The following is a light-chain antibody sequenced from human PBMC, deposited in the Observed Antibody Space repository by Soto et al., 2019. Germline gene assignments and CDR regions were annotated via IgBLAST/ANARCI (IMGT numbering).Light chain of an antibody. CDR2: GTS. J-gene: IGLJ3*02. CDR1: ASNIGANYD. Sequence: QSALTQPPSVSGAPGQRVTISCTGGASNIGANYDVHWYQQLPGTAPKLLIYGTSNRPSGVPDRFSGSKSGTSASLAITGLQAEDEAHYFCQSYDFTLGAFWVFGGGTQVTVL. CDR3: QSYDFTLGAFWV. V-gene: IGLV1-40*01.